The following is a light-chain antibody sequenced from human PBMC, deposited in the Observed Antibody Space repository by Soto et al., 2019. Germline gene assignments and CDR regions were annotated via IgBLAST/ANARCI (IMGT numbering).Light chain of an antibody. J-gene: IGKJ5*01. Sequence: EIVMPQSPATLSVSPGERATLSCRASESVSSKLVWYQQKPGQAPRLLIYGASTRATGIPARFSGSGSGTEFTLTISSLQSEDFAVYYCHQYDNWLKTFGQRTLQEV. CDR2: GAS. CDR3: HQYDNWLKT. V-gene: IGKV3-15*01. CDR1: ESVSSK.